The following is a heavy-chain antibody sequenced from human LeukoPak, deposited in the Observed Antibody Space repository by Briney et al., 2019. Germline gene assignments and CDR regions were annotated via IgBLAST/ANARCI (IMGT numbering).Heavy chain of an antibody. Sequence: ASVTVSCKASGYAFSALFSNWVRQAPGQGIEWMGNIDTTTGNPRYAQDFTGRFVFSLDTSVSTAYLQITSLKADDTAAYYCVRGTPTPGMDYWGQGTQVTVSS. CDR2: IDTTTGNP. CDR3: VRGTPTPGMDY. D-gene: IGHD3-10*01. J-gene: IGHJ4*02. V-gene: IGHV7-4-1*02. CDR1: GYAFSALF.